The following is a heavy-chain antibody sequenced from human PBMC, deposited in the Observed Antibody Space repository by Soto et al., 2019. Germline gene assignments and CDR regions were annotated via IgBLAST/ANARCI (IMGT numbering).Heavy chain of an antibody. CDR1: GFTFTSSA. J-gene: IGHJ4*02. D-gene: IGHD3-16*02. V-gene: IGHV1-58*01. CDR3: PAVIFTFGGVIVKFDY. CDR2: IVVGSGNT. Sequence: QMQLVQSGPEVKKPGSSVKVACKASGFTFTSSAVQWVRQARGQRLEWIGWIVVGSGNTNYAQKFQERVTITRDMSTSTAYMELSSLRSEDTAVYYCPAVIFTFGGVIVKFDYWGQGTLVTVSS.